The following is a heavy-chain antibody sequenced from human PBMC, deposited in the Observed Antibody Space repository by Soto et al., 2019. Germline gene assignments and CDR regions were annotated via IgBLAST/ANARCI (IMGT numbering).Heavy chain of an antibody. CDR2: ISAYNGNT. D-gene: IGHD6-6*01. Sequence: QVQLVQSGAEVKKPGASVKVSCKASGYTFTSYGISWVRQAPGQGLEWMGWISAYNGNTNYAQKLQGRVTMTTDTSTSTAYMELRSLRSDDTAVYYCARDVMRGSSSLVGWDRQATHFDPWGQGTLVTVSS. CDR3: ARDVMRGSSSLVGWDRQATHFDP. J-gene: IGHJ5*02. V-gene: IGHV1-18*01. CDR1: GYTFTSYG.